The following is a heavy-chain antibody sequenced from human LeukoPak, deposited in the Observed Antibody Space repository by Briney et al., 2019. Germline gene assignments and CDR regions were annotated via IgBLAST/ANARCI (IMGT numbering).Heavy chain of an antibody. D-gene: IGHD5-12*01. CDR3: ARDEQWLRPFDY. V-gene: IGHV4-39*07. J-gene: IGHJ4*02. Sequence: SETLSLTCTVSGGSISSSSYYWGWIRQPPGKGLEWIGSIYYSGSTYYNPSLKSRVTISVDTSKNQFSLKLSSVTAADTAVYYCARDEQWLRPFDYWGQGTLVTVSS. CDR2: IYYSGST. CDR1: GGSISSSSYY.